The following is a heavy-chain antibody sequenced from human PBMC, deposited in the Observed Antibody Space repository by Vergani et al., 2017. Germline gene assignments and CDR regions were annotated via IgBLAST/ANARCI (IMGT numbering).Heavy chain of an antibody. Sequence: QVQLVQSGAEMKKPGASVNVSCKTSGYSFNSYGINWVRQASGQGLEWLGWISGYDGKTKYVEKLKGRITVTIDTSTNSAYMELRGLRSDDTAVYYCARGGSIAAPSYLYYFYMDLWGKGTSVTVSS. CDR1: GYSFNSYG. D-gene: IGHD6-6*01. CDR2: ISGYDGKT. J-gene: IGHJ6*03. V-gene: IGHV1-18*01. CDR3: ARGGSIAAPSYLYYFYMDL.